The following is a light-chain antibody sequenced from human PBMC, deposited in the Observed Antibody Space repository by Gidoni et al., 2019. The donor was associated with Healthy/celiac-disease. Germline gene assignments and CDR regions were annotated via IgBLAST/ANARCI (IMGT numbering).Light chain of an antibody. CDR3: NSRDSSGNHLVV. Sequence: SSELTQDPAVSVALGQTVRITCQGDSPRGYYASWYQQKPGQAPVLVIYGKNNRPSGIPDRFSGSSSGNTASLTITGAQAEDEADYYCNSRDSSGNHLVVFGGGTKLTVL. V-gene: IGLV3-19*01. CDR1: SPRGYY. CDR2: GKN. J-gene: IGLJ2*01.